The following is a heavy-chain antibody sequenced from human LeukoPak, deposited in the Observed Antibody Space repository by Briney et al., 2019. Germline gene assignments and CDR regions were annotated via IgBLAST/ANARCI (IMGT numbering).Heavy chain of an antibody. V-gene: IGHV1-18*01. D-gene: IGHD5-12*01. Sequence: ASVKVSCKASGYTFTSYSINWVRQAPGQGLEWMGWISAYNGNTNYAQKFQGRVTMTTDTSTSTAYMELSSLRSEDTAVYYCASGASGYDLGDYWGQGTLVTVSS. CDR2: ISAYNGNT. CDR3: ASGASGYDLGDY. CDR1: GYTFTSYS. J-gene: IGHJ4*02.